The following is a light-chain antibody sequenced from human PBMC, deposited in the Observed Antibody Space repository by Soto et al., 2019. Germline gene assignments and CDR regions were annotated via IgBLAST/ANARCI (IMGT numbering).Light chain of an antibody. V-gene: IGKV1-39*01. CDR3: PQSYSTPMYT. Sequence: DIQMTQSPSSLSAYVGDRVTITCRASQSISSYLNWYQQKPGKAPKLLIYAASSLQSGVPSRFSGSGSGTDFTLTISSLQPEDFATYYCPQSYSTPMYTLGQGTKLEIK. J-gene: IGKJ2*01. CDR2: AAS. CDR1: QSISSY.